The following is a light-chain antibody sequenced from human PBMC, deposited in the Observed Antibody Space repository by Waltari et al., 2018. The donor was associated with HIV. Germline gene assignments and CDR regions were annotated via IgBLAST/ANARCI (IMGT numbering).Light chain of an antibody. CDR2: EVT. Sequence: QSALTQPPSASGPPGQSLTLSSTGTTTHAGSYAFLSWYQLRPGTVPKLIIYEVTKRPSGVAVRFSGSKSGNTASLTVSGLQNDDEADYYCSSYAANNTFVIFGGGTKLTVL. J-gene: IGLJ2*01. V-gene: IGLV2-8*01. CDR3: SSYAANNTFVI. CDR1: TTHAGSYAF.